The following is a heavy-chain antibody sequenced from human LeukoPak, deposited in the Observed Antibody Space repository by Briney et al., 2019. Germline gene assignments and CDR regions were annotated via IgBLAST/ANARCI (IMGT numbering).Heavy chain of an antibody. CDR3: ARDRNSGPPYYYSYMDV. J-gene: IGHJ6*03. CDR2: IKQDGSEK. D-gene: IGHD3-16*01. V-gene: IGHV3-7*01. CDR1: GFTFSSYW. Sequence: GGSLRLSCAASGFTFSSYWMSWVRQAPGKGLEWVANIKQDGSEKYYVDSLKGRFTISRDNANNSLYLQTNSLRAEDSAVYYCARDRNSGPPYYYSYMDVWGKGTTVTISS.